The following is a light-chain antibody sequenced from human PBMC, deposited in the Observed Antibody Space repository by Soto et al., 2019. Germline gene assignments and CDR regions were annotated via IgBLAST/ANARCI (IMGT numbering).Light chain of an antibody. CDR3: QQYDKWPLT. CDR2: RAS. V-gene: IGKV3-15*01. Sequence: EIVLTQSPGTLSLSPGARATLPCRASQSVSNNLAWYQKNPGQDPSLLIYRASTRATGVPARFSGSGSGTEFNLTLSRLQSEDCAVYEGQQYDKWPLTVCPWTRLEIK. J-gene: IGKJ5*01. CDR1: QSVSNN.